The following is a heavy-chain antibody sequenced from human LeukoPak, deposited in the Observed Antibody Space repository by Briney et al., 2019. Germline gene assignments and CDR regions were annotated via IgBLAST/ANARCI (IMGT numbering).Heavy chain of an antibody. V-gene: IGHV1-2*02. CDR2: INPNSGGT. D-gene: IGHD6-13*01. Sequence: ASVKVSCKASGYTFTGYYMHWVRQAPGQGLEWMGWINPNSGGTNYAQKFQGRVTMTRDTSISTAYMELSRLRSDDTAVYYCARYYLGSSSEFDYWGQGTLVTVSS. CDR1: GYTFTGYY. CDR3: ARYYLGSSSEFDY. J-gene: IGHJ4*02.